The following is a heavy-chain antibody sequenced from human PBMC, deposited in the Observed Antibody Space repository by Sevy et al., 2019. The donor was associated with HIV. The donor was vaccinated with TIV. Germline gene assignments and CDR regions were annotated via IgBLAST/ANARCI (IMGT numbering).Heavy chain of an antibody. D-gene: IGHD3-3*01. V-gene: IGHV4-39*01. J-gene: IGHJ4*02. CDR3: ARHALFTIFGVVIDPKMYYFDY. CDR1: GGSISNNNYY. CDR2: INYSGST. Sequence: SETLSLTCTVSGGSISNNNYYWGWIRQSPGKGLEWIGTINYSGSTDYNPSLKSRVTLSVDTSKNQFSLKLSSVTAADTAVYYCARHALFTIFGVVIDPKMYYFDYWGQGTQVTVSS.